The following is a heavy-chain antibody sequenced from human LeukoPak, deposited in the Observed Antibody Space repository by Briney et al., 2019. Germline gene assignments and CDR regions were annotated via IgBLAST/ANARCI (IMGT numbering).Heavy chain of an antibody. Sequence: SETLSLTCTASGGSISSYYWSWIRQPPGKGLEWIGYIYYSGSTNYNPSLKSRVTISVDTSKNQFSLKLSSVTAADTAVHYCARSYCSSTSCYVGPFDYWGQGTLVTVSS. D-gene: IGHD2-2*01. V-gene: IGHV4-59*01. J-gene: IGHJ4*02. CDR1: GGSISSYY. CDR3: ARSYCSSTSCYVGPFDY. CDR2: IYYSGST.